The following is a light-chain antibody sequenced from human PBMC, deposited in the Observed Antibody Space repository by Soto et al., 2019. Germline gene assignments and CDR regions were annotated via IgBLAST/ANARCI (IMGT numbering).Light chain of an antibody. J-gene: IGLJ2*01. CDR3: CSYAGSPV. CDR1: SSDVGGYNY. CDR2: DVS. V-gene: IGLV2-11*01. Sequence: QSALTQPRSVSGSPGQSVTISCTGTSSDVGGYNYVSWYQQHPGKAPKLMIYDVSKRPSGVPDRFSGSKSGNTASLTISGLQAEDEADYYCCSYAGSPVFGGGTTLNVL.